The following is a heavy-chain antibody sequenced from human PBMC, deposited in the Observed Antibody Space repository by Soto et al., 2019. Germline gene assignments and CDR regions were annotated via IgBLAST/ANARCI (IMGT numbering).Heavy chain of an antibody. J-gene: IGHJ6*02. V-gene: IGHV3-11*01. CDR3: ARENVQSGWLPDLDYYYCLHV. CDR1: EFNFRDHY. D-gene: IGHD6-19*01. Sequence: RHSYTASEFNFRDHYMSWISQDPGEGLEWVSYISSSGSTIYYADSVKGRFTISRDNAKNSLYLQMNSLRAEDTAVYYCARENVQSGWLPDLDYYYCLHVWCQGTPVSV. CDR2: ISSSGSTI.